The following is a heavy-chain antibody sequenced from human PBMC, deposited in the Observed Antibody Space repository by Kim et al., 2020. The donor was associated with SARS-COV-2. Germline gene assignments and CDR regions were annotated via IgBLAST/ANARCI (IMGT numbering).Heavy chain of an antibody. CDR3: ARGGDKRGLQPYCMDF. V-gene: IGHV3-30*01. Sequence: SGKGRFTISRDNSKNTLYLQMNSLRAEDTAVYYCARGGDKRGLQPYCMDFWGQGTTVTVSS. D-gene: IGHD1-26*01. J-gene: IGHJ6*02.